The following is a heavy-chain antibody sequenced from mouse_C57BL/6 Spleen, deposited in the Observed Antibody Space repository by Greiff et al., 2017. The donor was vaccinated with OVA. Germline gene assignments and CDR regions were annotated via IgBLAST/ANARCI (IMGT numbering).Heavy chain of an antibody. Sequence: VQLQQPGAELVKPGASVKVSCKASGYTFTSYWMHWVKQRPGQGLEWIGRIHPSDSDTNYNQKFKGQATLTVDRSSSTAYMQLSSLTSEDSAVYYCAISDSSGLYYYAMDYWGQGTSVTVSS. CDR3: AISDSSGLYYYAMDY. CDR1: GYTFTSYW. CDR2: IHPSDSDT. D-gene: IGHD3-2*02. V-gene: IGHV1-74*01. J-gene: IGHJ4*01.